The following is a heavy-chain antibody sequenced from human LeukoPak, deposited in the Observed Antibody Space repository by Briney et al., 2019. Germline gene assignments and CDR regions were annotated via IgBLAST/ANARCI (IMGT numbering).Heavy chain of an antibody. D-gene: IGHD6-13*01. V-gene: IGHV3-7*01. J-gene: IGHJ6*03. Sequence: GGSLRLSCAASGFTFSNYWLTWVPQAPGKGLEMVANIKQDGSEKFYVDSVKGRFTIPRDSAKNSLYLQMNSLRAEDTAVYYCTTVEQQQLPPRWFYYYYMDVWGKGSTVTVSS. CDR1: GFTFSNYW. CDR2: IKQDGSEK. CDR3: TTVEQQQLPPRWFYYYYMDV.